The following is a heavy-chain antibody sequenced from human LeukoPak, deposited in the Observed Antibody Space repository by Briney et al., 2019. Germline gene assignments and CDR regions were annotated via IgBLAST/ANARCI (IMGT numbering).Heavy chain of an antibody. CDR3: ARDPLDSSGSLAGFDP. CDR1: GGSISSGGYY. J-gene: IGHJ5*02. CDR2: IYYSGST. V-gene: IGHV4-31*03. D-gene: IGHD3-22*01. Sequence: SQTLSLTCTVSGGSISSGGYYWSWIRQHPGKGLEWFGYIYYSGSTYYNPSLKRRVTISVDTSKNQFSLKLSSVTAADTAVYYCARDPLDSSGSLAGFDPWGQGTLVTVSS.